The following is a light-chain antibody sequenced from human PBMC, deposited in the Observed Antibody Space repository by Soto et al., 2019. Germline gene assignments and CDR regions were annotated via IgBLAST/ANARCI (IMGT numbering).Light chain of an antibody. CDR3: QQYGSSIQT. V-gene: IGKV3-20*01. J-gene: IGKJ1*01. CDR2: GAS. CDR1: QSVSSSY. Sequence: DIVMTQSPATLSVSPGERATLSCRASQSVSSSYLAWYQQKPGQAPRLLIYGASHRTPDIPDRFSGSGSGTDFTLTISRLEPDDFAVYYCQQYGSSIQTFGQGTKVDIK.